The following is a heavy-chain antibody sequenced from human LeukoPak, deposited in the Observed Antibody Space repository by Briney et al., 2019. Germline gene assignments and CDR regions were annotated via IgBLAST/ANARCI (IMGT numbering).Heavy chain of an antibody. V-gene: IGHV4-59*01. Sequence: SETLSLTCTVSGGSINNYYWKWIRQPPGKGLEWIGYISYHGNTNYSPSLKSRVTMSVDASKNQFSLWLRSVTAADTAVYYCARAGSSGWYGEYWGQGALVTVSS. CDR1: GGSINNYY. J-gene: IGHJ4*02. CDR3: ARAGSSGWYGEY. CDR2: ISYHGNT. D-gene: IGHD6-19*01.